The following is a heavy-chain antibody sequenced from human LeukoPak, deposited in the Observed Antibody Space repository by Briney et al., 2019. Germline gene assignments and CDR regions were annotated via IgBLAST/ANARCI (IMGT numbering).Heavy chain of an antibody. CDR1: GFTFSSYG. CDR2: IWYDGSNK. V-gene: IGHV3-33*01. J-gene: IGHJ4*02. CDR3: ARDQYYGSAYYFDY. D-gene: IGHD3-10*01. Sequence: GGSLRLSCAASGFTFSSYGMHWVRQAPGKGLVWVAVIWYDGSNKYYADSVKGRFTISRDNSKNTLYLQMNSLRAEDTAVYYCARDQYYGSAYYFDYWGQGTLVTVSS.